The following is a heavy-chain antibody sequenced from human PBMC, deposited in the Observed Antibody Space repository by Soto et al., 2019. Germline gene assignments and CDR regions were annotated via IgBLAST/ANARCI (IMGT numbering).Heavy chain of an antibody. CDR3: ARGLRSVLDY. CDR1: GFTFSSHS. D-gene: IGHD6-6*01. CDR2: ISSDEKIK. Sequence: VQLVVSGGGLVKPGGSLRLSCAASGFTFSSHSMNWVRQAPGKGLEWVAVISSDEKIKQYADSVRGRFAISRDNSKNMLHLQMTSLRAEDTAIYYCARGLRSVLDYWGQGTLVTVSS. J-gene: IGHJ4*02. V-gene: IGHV3-33*08.